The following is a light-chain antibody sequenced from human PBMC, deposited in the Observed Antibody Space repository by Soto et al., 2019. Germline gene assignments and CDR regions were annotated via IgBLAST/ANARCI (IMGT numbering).Light chain of an antibody. CDR2: KAS. CDR3: QQYNSYSPLT. J-gene: IGKJ4*01. V-gene: IGKV1-5*03. CDR1: QSISSW. Sequence: DIQMTQSPSTLSASVGDRITITCRASQSISSWLAWYQQKPGKAPNLLIYKASSLESGVPSRFSGSGSGTEFPLTISSLQPDDFATYYCQQYNSYSPLTFGGGTKVEIK.